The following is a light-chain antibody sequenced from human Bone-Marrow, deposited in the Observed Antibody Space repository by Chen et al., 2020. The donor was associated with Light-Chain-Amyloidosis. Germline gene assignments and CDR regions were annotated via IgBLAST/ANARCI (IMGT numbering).Light chain of an antibody. Sequence: SYELTQPPAVSVSPGQTARITGSGDDLRTKYAYWYQQKPGQAPVLVIHRDTERPSGISERFSGSSSGTTATLTISGVQAEDEADYHCQSADSSGTYEVIFGGGTKLTVL. J-gene: IGLJ2*01. CDR3: QSADSSGTYEVI. CDR1: DLRTKY. CDR2: RDT. V-gene: IGLV3-25*03.